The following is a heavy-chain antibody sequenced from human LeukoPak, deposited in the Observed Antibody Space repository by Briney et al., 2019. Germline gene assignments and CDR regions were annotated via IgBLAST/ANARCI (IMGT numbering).Heavy chain of an antibody. Sequence: ASVKVSCKASGYTFTGYYMHWVRQAPGQGVEWMGWINPNSGGTNYAQKFQGRVSISRDTSISTAYMEPSSLRSDDTAVYYCGMSSHGYYYYYMDVWGKGTTVLVSS. CDR1: GYTFTGYY. CDR3: GMSSHGYYYYYMDV. CDR2: INPNSGGT. J-gene: IGHJ6*03. V-gene: IGHV1-2*02.